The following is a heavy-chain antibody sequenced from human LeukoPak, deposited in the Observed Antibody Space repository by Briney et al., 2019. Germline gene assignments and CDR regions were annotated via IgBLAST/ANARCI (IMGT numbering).Heavy chain of an antibody. CDR3: ERDMWGTFDY. CDR2: MNPDGSAT. D-gene: IGHD7-27*01. Sequence: GGSLRLSCAASGFTFRDFWMHWVRQAPGKGPVWVSRMNPDGSATVYADSVKGRFTISRDNAENTLYLQMSSLRAEDTATYYCERDMWGTFDYWGQGALVTVSS. J-gene: IGHJ4*02. V-gene: IGHV3-74*01. CDR1: GFTFRDFW.